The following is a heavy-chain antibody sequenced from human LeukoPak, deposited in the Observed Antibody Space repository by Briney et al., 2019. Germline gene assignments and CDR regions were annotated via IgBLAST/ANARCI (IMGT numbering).Heavy chain of an antibody. CDR2: IYPGDSDT. CDR3: ARLGISGSYFYYYYGMDV. Sequence: GESLKISCKGSGYRFTNYWIGWVRQMPGKGLEWMGIIYPGDSDTRYSPSFQGQVTISADKSISTAYLQWSSLKASDTAMYYCARLGISGSYFYYYYGMDVWGQGTTVTVSS. CDR1: GYRFTNYW. V-gene: IGHV5-51*01. D-gene: IGHD1-26*01. J-gene: IGHJ6*02.